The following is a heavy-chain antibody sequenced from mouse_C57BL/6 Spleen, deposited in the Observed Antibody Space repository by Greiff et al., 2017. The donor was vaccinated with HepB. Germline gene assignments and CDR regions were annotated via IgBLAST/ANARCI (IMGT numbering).Heavy chain of an antibody. CDR2: ISGGGGNT. J-gene: IGHJ2*01. CDR3: ARQGPIYYYYFDY. V-gene: IGHV5-9*01. CDR1: GFTFSSYT. D-gene: IGHD1-1*01. Sequence: EVKVVESGGGLVKPGGSLKLSCAASGFTFSSYTMSWVRQTPEKRLEWVATISGGGGNTYYPDSVKGRFTISRDNAKNTLYLQMSSLRSEDTALYDCARQGPIYYYYFDYWGQGTTLTVSS.